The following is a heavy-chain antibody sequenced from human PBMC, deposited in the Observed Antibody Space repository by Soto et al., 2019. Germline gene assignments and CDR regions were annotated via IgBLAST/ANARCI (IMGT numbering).Heavy chain of an antibody. V-gene: IGHV4-34*01. CDR1: GGSFSGYY. J-gene: IGHJ6*03. CDR2: INHSGST. Sequence: QVQLQQWGAGLLKPSETLSLTCAVYGGSFSGYYWSWIRQPPGKGLEWIGEINHSGSTNYNPSLKSRVTISVDSSKYQFSLKLSSVTAADTAVYYCARCYCSSTSCYASFPYYSYMDVWGKGTTVTVSS. CDR3: ARCYCSSTSCYASFPYYSYMDV. D-gene: IGHD2-2*01.